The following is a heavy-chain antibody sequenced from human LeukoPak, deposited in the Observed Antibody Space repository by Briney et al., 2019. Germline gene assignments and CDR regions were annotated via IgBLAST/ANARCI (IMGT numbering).Heavy chain of an antibody. CDR2: ISGRSSYT. D-gene: IGHD3-10*01. CDR3: ARVASFGFGELLAIDF. CDR1: GFTFSDHY. V-gene: IGHV3-11*06. Sequence: GGSLRLSCAASGFTFSDHYMSWIRQAPGKGLEWVSHISGRSSYTNFADSVKGRFTISRDNAKDSLFLQMESLRAEDTGVYYCARVASFGFGELLAIDFWGQGTLVAVSS. J-gene: IGHJ4*02.